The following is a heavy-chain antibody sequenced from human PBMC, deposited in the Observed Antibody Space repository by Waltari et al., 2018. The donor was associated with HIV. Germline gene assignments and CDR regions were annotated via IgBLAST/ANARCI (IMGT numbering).Heavy chain of an antibody. CDR2: IYYSGST. Sequence: QVQLQESGPGLVKPSQTLSLTCTVSGGPSSRGDYYWSWIPQPPGKGLEWIGYIYYSGSTYYNPSLKSRVTISVDTSKNQFSLKLSSVTAADTAVYYCARAHLAAAGTRWFDPWGQGTLVTVSS. V-gene: IGHV4-30-4*01. CDR1: GGPSSRGDYY. J-gene: IGHJ5*02. CDR3: ARAHLAAAGTRWFDP. D-gene: IGHD6-13*01.